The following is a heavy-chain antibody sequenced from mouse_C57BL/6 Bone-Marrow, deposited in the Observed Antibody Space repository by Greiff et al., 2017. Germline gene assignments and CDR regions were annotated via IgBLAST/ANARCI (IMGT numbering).Heavy chain of an antibody. CDR3: ARSYYYGSRFDY. Sequence: VQLQQPGAELVKPGASVKMSCKASGYTFTSYWITWVKQRPGQGLEWIGDIYPGSGSTNYNEKFKSKATLTVDTSSSTAYMQLSSLTSEDSAVYYCARSYYYGSRFDYWGQGTTLTVSS. J-gene: IGHJ2*01. CDR1: GYTFTSYW. V-gene: IGHV1-55*01. D-gene: IGHD1-1*01. CDR2: IYPGSGST.